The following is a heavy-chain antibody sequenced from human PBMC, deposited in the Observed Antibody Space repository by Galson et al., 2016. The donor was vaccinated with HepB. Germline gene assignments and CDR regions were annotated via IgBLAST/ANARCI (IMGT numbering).Heavy chain of an antibody. J-gene: IGHJ3*02. Sequence: PALVKPTQTLTLTCTFSGFSLRTSGEGVGWIRQPPGKALEWLALVYWDDYKRYSPSLMSRLTITKDTSKNQVDLTMANMDPVDTGTYYCAHSPTAVSDNFYAFDIWGQGTMVTVSS. D-gene: IGHD6-19*01. CDR2: VYWDDYK. V-gene: IGHV2-5*02. CDR3: AHSPTAVSDNFYAFDI. CDR1: GFSLRTSGEG.